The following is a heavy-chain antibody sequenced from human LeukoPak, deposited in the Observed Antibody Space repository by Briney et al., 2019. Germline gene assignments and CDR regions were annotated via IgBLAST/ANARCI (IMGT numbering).Heavy chain of an antibody. CDR3: ARDRWGRGYYYMDV. V-gene: IGHV4-59*01. Sequence: SETLSLTCAVYGGSFSGYYWSWIRQPPGKGLEWIGYIYYSGSTNYNPSLKSRVTISVDTSKNQFSLKLSSVTAADTAVYYCARDRWGRGYYYMDVWGKGTTVTVSS. J-gene: IGHJ6*03. CDR1: GGSFSGYY. D-gene: IGHD4-23*01. CDR2: IYYSGST.